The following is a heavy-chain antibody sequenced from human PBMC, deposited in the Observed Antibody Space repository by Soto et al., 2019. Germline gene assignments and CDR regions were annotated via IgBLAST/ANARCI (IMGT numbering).Heavy chain of an antibody. CDR2: IYRGGDT. CDR1: GFTVSSNY. CDR3: ARDSGWYDY. D-gene: IGHD6-19*01. V-gene: IGHV3-53*01. J-gene: IGHJ4*02. Sequence: GGSLRLSCAASGFTVSSNYMSWVRQAPGKGLEWVSVIYRGGDTYYADSVKGRFTISRDNSKNTLYLQMNSLRAEDTAVYYGARDSGWYDYWGQGTLVTFSS.